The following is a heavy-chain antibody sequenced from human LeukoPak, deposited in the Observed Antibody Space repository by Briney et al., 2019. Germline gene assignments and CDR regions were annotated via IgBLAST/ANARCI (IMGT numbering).Heavy chain of an antibody. CDR1: GYSFSIYW. Sequence: GESLNISCKGSGYSFSIYWIGWVRQMPGKGLGWMGIIYPDDSDTRYSPSFQGQVTISADKSISTAFLQWSSLKASDTAMYYCARLDYYGSSYYFDYWGQGTLVTVSS. J-gene: IGHJ4*02. D-gene: IGHD3-10*01. CDR2: IYPDDSDT. CDR3: ARLDYYGSSYYFDY. V-gene: IGHV5-51*01.